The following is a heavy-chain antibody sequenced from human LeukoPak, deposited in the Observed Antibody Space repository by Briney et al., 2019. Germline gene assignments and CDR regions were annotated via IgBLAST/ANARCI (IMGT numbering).Heavy chain of an antibody. V-gene: IGHV3-30*18. CDR3: AKGIAAAALDY. J-gene: IGHJ4*02. D-gene: IGHD6-13*01. CDR2: ISYGGSNK. Sequence: GGSLRLFCAASGFTFSSYGMHWVRQAPGKGLEWVAVISYGGSNKYYADSVKGRFTISRDNSKNTLYLQMNSLRAEDTAVYYCAKGIAAAALDYWGQGTLVTVSS. CDR1: GFTFSSYG.